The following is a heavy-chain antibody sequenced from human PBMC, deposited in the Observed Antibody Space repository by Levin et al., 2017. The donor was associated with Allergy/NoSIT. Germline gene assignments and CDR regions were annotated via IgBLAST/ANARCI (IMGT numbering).Heavy chain of an antibody. D-gene: IGHD2-2*01. CDR2: ISAYNGNT. Sequence: PGGSLRLSCKASGYTFTSYGISWVRQAPGQGLEWMGWISAYNGNTNYAQKLQGRVTMTTDTSTSTAYMELRSLRSDDTAVYYCARDCSSTSCYSLYWGQGTLVTVSS. J-gene: IGHJ4*02. CDR3: ARDCSSTSCYSLY. V-gene: IGHV1-18*01. CDR1: GYTFTSYG.